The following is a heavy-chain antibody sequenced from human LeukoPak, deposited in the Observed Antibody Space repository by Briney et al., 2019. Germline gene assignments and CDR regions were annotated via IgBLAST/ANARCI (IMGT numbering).Heavy chain of an antibody. CDR2: ISGSGGST. D-gene: IGHD1-1*01. Sequence: GGSLRLSCAASGLTVSSSYMSWVRQAPGKGLEWVSAISGSGGSTYYADSVKGRSTISRDNSKNTLYLQMNSLGADDTAVYYCAKGNWRYFDYWGQGTLVTVSS. CDR3: AKGNWRYFDY. V-gene: IGHV3-23*01. J-gene: IGHJ4*02. CDR1: GLTVSSSY.